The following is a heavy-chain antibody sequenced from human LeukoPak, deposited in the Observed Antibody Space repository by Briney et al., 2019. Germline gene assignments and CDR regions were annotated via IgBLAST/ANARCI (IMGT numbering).Heavy chain of an antibody. CDR3: TTSGNYFGDY. V-gene: IGHV3-23*01. J-gene: IGHJ4*02. D-gene: IGHD1-26*01. CDR2: ITDSGGST. CDR1: GFTFSTYA. Sequence: PGGSLRLSCAASGFTFSTYAMSWGRQAPGAGLDWGSSITDSGGSTYYADSVKGRFTISRDNSKNTLYLQMNSLRAEDTAVYYCTTSGNYFGDYWGQGTPVTVSS.